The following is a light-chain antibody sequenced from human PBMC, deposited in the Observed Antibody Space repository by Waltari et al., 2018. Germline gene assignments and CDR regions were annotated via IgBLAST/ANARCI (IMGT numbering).Light chain of an antibody. V-gene: IGKV1-5*03. CDR3: QQNNTYAA. J-gene: IGKJ2*01. Sequence: DIQTTQSPSCLSASVGNRVTITCRASQSMSKWLAWYQQKPGQAPILLIYKASILKSVAPLRFSGSGSGTPFTLSIRRLQPGDFASCYCQQNNTYAAFGHGTKLEIK. CDR2: KAS. CDR1: QSMSKW.